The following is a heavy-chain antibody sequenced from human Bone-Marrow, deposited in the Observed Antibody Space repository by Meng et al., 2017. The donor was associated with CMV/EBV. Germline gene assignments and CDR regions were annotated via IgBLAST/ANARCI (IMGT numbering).Heavy chain of an antibody. V-gene: IGHV4-59*01. CDR2: IYYSGST. CDR1: GASISPYF. J-gene: IGHJ6*02. D-gene: IGHD1-1*01. Sequence: SETLSLTCTVSGASISPYFWSWVRQSPGKGLEWLGYIYYSGSTNSGSTIYNPSLQSRVTISVDTSRHQFSLTLSSVTAADTAVYYCAKDDHNWNEIYYGMDVWGQGTTVTVSS. CDR3: AKDDHNWNEIYYGMDV.